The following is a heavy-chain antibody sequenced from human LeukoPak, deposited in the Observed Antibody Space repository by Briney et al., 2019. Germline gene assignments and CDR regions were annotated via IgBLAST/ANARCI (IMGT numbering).Heavy chain of an antibody. J-gene: IGHJ4*02. CDR3: ARALDIVGATSDY. Sequence: GGPLRLSCAASGFTFSSYWMSWVRQAPGKGLEWVAVISYDGSNKYYADSVKGRFTISRDNSKNTLYLQMNSLRAEDTAVYYCARALDIVGATSDYWGQGTLVTVSS. D-gene: IGHD1-26*01. CDR2: ISYDGSNK. CDR1: GFTFSSYW. V-gene: IGHV3-30-3*01.